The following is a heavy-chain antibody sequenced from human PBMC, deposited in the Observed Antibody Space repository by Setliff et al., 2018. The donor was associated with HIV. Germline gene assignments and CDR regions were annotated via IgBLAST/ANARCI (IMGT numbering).Heavy chain of an antibody. CDR3: TKKGPKGQWLVDLYFDS. D-gene: IGHD6-19*01. Sequence: SETLSLTCTVSGGSISSSSYYWGWIRQPPGKGLEWIGSSTMYADSVKGRFTISRDNSENTLYLQMNSLRADDTAVYYCTKKGPKGQWLVDLYFDSWGQGTLVTVSS. CDR1: GGSISSSSYY. CDR2: ST. J-gene: IGHJ4*02. V-gene: IGHV4-39*02.